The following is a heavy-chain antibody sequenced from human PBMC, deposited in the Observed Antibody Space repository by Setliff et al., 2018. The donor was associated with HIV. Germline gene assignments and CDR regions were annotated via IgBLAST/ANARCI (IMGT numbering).Heavy chain of an antibody. D-gene: IGHD3-16*01. J-gene: IGHJ4*02. CDR1: GDSFKSSRYY. CDR2: IHYGGYF. CDR3: ARPALGIGGGSRFDN. Sequence: LSLTCTVSGDSFKSSRYYWGWIRQPPGKGLEWIGNIHYGGYFWYSPSLKSRVTISVDTSKNQFSLKLSSVTAADTAVYYCARPALGIGGGSRFDNWGQGIRVTVS. V-gene: IGHV4-39*01.